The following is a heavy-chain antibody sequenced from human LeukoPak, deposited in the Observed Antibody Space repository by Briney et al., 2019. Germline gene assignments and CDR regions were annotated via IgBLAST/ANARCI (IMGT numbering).Heavy chain of an antibody. D-gene: IGHD3-3*01. CDR2: MNPNSGNT. V-gene: IGHV1-8*03. CDR3: ARVAPKSKNYDFWSGYYMDY. J-gene: IGHJ4*02. Sequence: ASVKVSCKASGYTFTSYDINWVRQATGQGLEWMGWMNPNSGNTGYAQKFQGRVTITRNTSISTAYMELSSLRSEDTAVYYCARVAPKSKNYDFWSGYYMDYWGQGTLVTVSS. CDR1: GYTFTSYD.